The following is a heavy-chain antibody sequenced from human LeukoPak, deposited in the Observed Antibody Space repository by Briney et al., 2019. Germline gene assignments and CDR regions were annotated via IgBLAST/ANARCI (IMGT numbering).Heavy chain of an antibody. D-gene: IGHD4-17*01. CDR2: IYRTGST. CDR1: GGSVSSDNYQ. V-gene: IGHV4-61*01. J-gene: IGHJ4*02. CDR3: ARVELATVNFDY. Sequence: SETLSLTCSVSGGSVSSDNYQWNWIRQPPGKGLEWIGDIYRTGSTNYNPSLKRRVTISVDTSKNQFSLRLSSVTAADTAVYYCARVELATVNFDYWGQGTLVTVSS.